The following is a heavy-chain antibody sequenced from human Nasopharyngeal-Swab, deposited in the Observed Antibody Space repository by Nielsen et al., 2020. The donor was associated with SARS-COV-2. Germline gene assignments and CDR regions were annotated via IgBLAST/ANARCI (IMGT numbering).Heavy chain of an antibody. D-gene: IGHD3-10*01. CDR2: INAGNGNT. CDR1: GYTFTSYA. Sequence: ASVKVSCKASGYTFTSYAMHWVRQAPGQRLEWMGWINAGNGNTKYSQKFQGRVTITRDTSARTAYMELSSLRSEDTAVYYCARVMVRGVQGSVRAGPFDPWGQGTLVTVSS. V-gene: IGHV1-3*01. J-gene: IGHJ5*02. CDR3: ARVMVRGVQGSVRAGPFDP.